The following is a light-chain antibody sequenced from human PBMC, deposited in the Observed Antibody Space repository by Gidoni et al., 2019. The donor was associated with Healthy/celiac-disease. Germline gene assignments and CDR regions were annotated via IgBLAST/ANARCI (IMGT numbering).Light chain of an antibody. CDR3: QLYNISPLT. CDR2: GAS. Sequence: EIVRTQSPATLSVSPRERATLTCRASQSVSSNIAWYQQKPGHVPRLLIYGASTRATGIPAMFSGSGSGSEFTLTISSLQSEYFAFYYCQLYNISPLTFGPGTKVDIK. V-gene: IGKV3-15*01. CDR1: QSVSSN. J-gene: IGKJ3*01.